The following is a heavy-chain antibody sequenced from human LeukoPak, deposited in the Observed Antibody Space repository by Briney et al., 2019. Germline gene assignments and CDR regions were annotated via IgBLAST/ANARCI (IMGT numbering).Heavy chain of an antibody. CDR3: ARPRPKNMVRGRIRRREGRYFFDY. J-gene: IGHJ4*02. V-gene: IGHV3-33*08. Sequence: PGGPLTLPCAASGFPLTRYGMHWVPQAPGKALEWVAFIWYYESHKYYAHSVKGRFTISRDNSKIMLYIQMNSLRAEDPALQYWARPRPKNMVRGRIRRREGRYFFDYWGQGTLVTVSS. D-gene: IGHD3-10*01. CDR2: IWYYESHK. CDR1: GFPLTRYG.